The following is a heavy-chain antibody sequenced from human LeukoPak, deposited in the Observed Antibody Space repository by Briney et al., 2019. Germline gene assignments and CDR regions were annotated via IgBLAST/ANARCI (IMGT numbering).Heavy chain of an antibody. CDR1: GGSISSGDYY. Sequence: SETVSLTCTVSGGSISSGDYYWSWIRQPPGKGLEWIGYIYYSGSTYYNPSLKSRVTISVDTSKNQFSLKLSSVTAADTAVYYCARALHTPGWPYSGSPVRLFDYWGQGTLVTVSS. V-gene: IGHV4-30-4*08. D-gene: IGHD1-26*01. CDR3: ARALHTPGWPYSGSPVRLFDY. J-gene: IGHJ4*02. CDR2: IYYSGST.